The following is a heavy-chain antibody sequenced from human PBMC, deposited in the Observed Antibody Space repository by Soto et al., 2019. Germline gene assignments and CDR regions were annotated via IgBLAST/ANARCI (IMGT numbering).Heavy chain of an antibody. CDR3: ARTASAAGQNWFDP. CDR1: GDSVSSNSAA. D-gene: IGHD6-13*01. CDR2: TYYRSKWYS. V-gene: IGHV6-1*01. Sequence: QTLSLTCAISGDSVSSNSAAWNWIRQSPSRGLEWLGRTYYRSKWYSDYAVSVKSRITINPDTSKNQFSLQLNSVTPEDTAVYYCARTASAAGQNWFDPWGQGTLVTVSS. J-gene: IGHJ5*02.